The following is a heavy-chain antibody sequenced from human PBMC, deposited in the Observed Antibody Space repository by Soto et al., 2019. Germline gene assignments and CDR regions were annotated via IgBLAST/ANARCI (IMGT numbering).Heavy chain of an antibody. D-gene: IGHD3-10*01. CDR2: VSSSGSYK. CDR3: ASPRGLDDAFDF. Sequence: LRLSCAVSGFTFSSQTMNWVRQAPGKGLEWVSSVSSSGSYKYYADSVKGRFTISRDNAKNSLYLQMNSLRAEGTAVYFCASPRGLDDAFDFWGQGTMVTVSS. V-gene: IGHV3-21*01. J-gene: IGHJ3*01. CDR1: GFTFSSQT.